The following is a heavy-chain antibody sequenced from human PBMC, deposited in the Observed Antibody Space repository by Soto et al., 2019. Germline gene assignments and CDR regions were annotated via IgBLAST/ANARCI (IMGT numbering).Heavy chain of an antibody. CDR2: IKTRPEGATT. CDR1: GFGFSDAW. CDR3: TAYRRGGNGGHYPQFDY. J-gene: IGHJ4*01. V-gene: IGHV3-15*01. Sequence: LRLSCAASGFGFSDAWMSWVRQTPGKGLEWVGRIKTRPEGATTDYAAPVKYRFTVSRDDSRNTLFLHMSSLETTDTAVYYCTAYRRGGNGGHYPQFDYWGQGTLVTVSS. D-gene: IGHD2-21*01.